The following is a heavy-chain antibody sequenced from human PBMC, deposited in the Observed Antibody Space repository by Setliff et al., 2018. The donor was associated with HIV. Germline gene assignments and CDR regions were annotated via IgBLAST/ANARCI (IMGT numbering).Heavy chain of an antibody. D-gene: IGHD2-21*02. V-gene: IGHV1-8*02. CDR1: GYTFTSYD. Sequence: ASVKVSCKASGYTFTSYDINWVRQATGQGLEWMGWMNPNSGNTGYAQKFQGRLTMTRNTSISTAYMEVSSLRSDDTAVYYCARGQYCGGDCYSVWGQGTLVTVSS. J-gene: IGHJ4*02. CDR2: MNPNSGNT. CDR3: ARGQYCGGDCYSV.